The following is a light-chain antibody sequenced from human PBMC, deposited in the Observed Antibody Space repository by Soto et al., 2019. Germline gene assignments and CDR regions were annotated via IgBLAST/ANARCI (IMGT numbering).Light chain of an antibody. CDR3: QQRSNWPPYT. J-gene: IGKJ2*01. CDR1: QSVSSY. Sequence: EIVLTQSPATMYLSPGERATLSCRASQSVSSYLAWYQQKPGQAPRLLIYDASNRATGIPARFSGSGSGTDFTLTISSLEPEDFAVYYCQQRSNWPPYTFGQGNKLEIK. CDR2: DAS. V-gene: IGKV3-11*01.